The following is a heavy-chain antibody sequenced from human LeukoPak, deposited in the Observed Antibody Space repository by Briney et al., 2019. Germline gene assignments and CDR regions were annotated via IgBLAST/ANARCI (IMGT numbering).Heavy chain of an antibody. CDR3: ATEGIAARLSIDY. D-gene: IGHD6-6*01. Sequence: SETLSLTCTVSGGSISSGSYYWSWIRQPAGKGLEWIGRIYTSGSTNYNPSLKSRVTISVDTSKNQFSLKLSSVTAADTAVYYCATEGIAARLSIDYWGQGTLVTVSS. CDR1: GGSISSGSYY. V-gene: IGHV4-61*02. CDR2: IYTSGST. J-gene: IGHJ4*02.